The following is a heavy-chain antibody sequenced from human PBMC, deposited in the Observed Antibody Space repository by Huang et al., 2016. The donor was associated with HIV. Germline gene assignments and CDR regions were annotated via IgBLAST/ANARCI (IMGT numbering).Heavy chain of an antibody. CDR2: IKQDETEK. Sequence: VESGGRSVQPGGSIRLSCVGSTFTFGAYWISWVRQPPGKGLEWGANIKQDETEKYYVDSVKGRFNISRDNAKKVLFLEMDALRVEDTAIYFCATKTAGMDIWGQGTTVIVSS. J-gene: IGHJ6*02. V-gene: IGHV3-7*01. CDR1: TFTFGAYW. CDR3: ATKTAGMDI.